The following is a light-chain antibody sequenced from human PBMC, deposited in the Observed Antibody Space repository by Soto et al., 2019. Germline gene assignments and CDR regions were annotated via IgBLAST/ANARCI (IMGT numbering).Light chain of an antibody. V-gene: IGKV1-27*01. CDR2: AAS. CDR3: QKYNSVPFT. CDR1: QGMSTY. Sequence: DIQMTQSPSSLSASIGDRVTITCRAGQGMSTYLAWYQQKPGKVPKLLIYAASTLQSGVPSRFSGSGSGTDFTLTISSLQPEDVATYYCQKYNSVPFTFGPGTKVDIK. J-gene: IGKJ3*01.